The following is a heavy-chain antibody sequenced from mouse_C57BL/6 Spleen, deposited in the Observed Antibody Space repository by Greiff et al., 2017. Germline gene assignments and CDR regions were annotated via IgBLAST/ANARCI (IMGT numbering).Heavy chain of an antibody. J-gene: IGHJ4*01. V-gene: IGHV1-80*01. CDR3: ARGGPYAMDY. CDR1: GYAFSSYW. Sequence: QVQLQQSGAELVKPGASVKISCKASGYAFSSYWMNWVQQRPGKGLEWIGQIYPGDGDTNYNGKFKGKATLTADKSSSTAYMQLSSLTSEDSAVDFCARGGPYAMDYWGQGTSVTVSS. CDR2: IYPGDGDT.